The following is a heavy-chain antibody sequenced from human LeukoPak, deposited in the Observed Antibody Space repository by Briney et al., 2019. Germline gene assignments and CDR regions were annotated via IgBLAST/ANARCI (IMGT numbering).Heavy chain of an antibody. J-gene: IGHJ6*02. Sequence: GGSLRLSCAASGFTFSSYAMSWVRQAPGKGLEWVSYISGSSTHTNYADSVKGRFTISRDNAKNSLYLQMNSLRAEDTAVYYCAKYSSSSNYYYGMDVWGQGTTVTVSS. CDR2: ISGSSTHT. CDR1: GFTFSSYA. CDR3: AKYSSSSNYYYGMDV. D-gene: IGHD6-13*01. V-gene: IGHV3-11*03.